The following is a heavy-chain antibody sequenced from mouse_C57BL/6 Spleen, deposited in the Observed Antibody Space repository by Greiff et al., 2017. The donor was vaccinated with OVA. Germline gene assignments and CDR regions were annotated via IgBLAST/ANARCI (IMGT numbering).Heavy chain of an antibody. V-gene: IGHV1-81*01. CDR2: IYPRSGNT. Sequence: VQLQQSGAELARPGASVKLSCKASGYTFTSYGISWVKQRTGQGLEWIGEIYPRSGNTYYNEKFKGKATLTADKSSRTAYMELRSLTSEDAAVYIYERSRWDGAYYYDYWGQGTTLTVSS. D-gene: IGHD4-1*01. CDR3: ERSRWDGAYYYDY. CDR1: GYTFTSYG. J-gene: IGHJ2*01.